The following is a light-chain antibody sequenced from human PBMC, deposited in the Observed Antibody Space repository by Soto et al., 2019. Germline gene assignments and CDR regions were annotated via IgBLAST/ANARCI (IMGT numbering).Light chain of an antibody. Sequence: QSVLTQPPSASGTPGQRVTISSSGSSPNIGSNYVYWYQQLPGTVPQLLIYRNSERPSGVPDRFSGSKSGTSASLAISGLRPQDEADYYCAAWDGSLSGVVFGGGTKLTVL. CDR1: SPNIGSNY. J-gene: IGLJ2*01. V-gene: IGLV1-47*01. CDR3: AAWDGSLSGVV. CDR2: RNS.